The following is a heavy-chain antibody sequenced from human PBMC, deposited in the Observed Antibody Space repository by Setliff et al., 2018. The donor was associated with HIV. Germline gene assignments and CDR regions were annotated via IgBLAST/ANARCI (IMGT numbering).Heavy chain of an antibody. CDR2: ISFHGRNK. V-gene: IGHV3-30*18. CDR1: GFTFSDYG. Sequence: PGGSLRLSCAASGFTFSDYGMHWVRQAPGKGLEWVALISFHGRNKYYADSVKGRFTISRDNSKNTLYLQMNSLRAEDTAVYYCAKDSYSSPGADWGQGTLVT. D-gene: IGHD6-13*01. CDR3: AKDSYSSPGAD. J-gene: IGHJ4*02.